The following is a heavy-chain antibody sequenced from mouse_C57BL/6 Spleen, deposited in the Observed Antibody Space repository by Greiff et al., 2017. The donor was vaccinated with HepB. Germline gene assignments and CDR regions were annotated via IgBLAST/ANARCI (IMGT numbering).Heavy chain of an antibody. CDR2: TDPANGNT. V-gene: IGHV14-3*02. Sequence: EVQLQQSGAELVKPAASLKLSCTASGYNIKDIYIHWVKQRPEKGLERIRRTDPANGNTKYDPKLQGKATITADTSSNTAYLQLSILTSEDTAVYNCRISTINAWGQGTTLTVSS. CDR3: RISTINA. D-gene: IGHD5-2*01. CDR1: GYNIKDIY. J-gene: IGHJ2*01.